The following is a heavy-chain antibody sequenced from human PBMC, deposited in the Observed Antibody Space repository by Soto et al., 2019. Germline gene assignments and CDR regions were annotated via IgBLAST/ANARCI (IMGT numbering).Heavy chain of an antibody. CDR2: IIPVFGTA. J-gene: IGHJ6*02. CDR1: GGTFSSYA. D-gene: IGHD3-3*01. Sequence: VKVSCKASGGTFSSYAISWVRQAPGQGLEWMGGIIPVFGTANYAQKFQGRVTITADESTSTAYMELSSLRSEDTAVYYCARKPQAVTIFGVAYYYGMDVWGQGTTVTVSS. CDR3: ARKPQAVTIFGVAYYYGMDV. V-gene: IGHV1-69*01.